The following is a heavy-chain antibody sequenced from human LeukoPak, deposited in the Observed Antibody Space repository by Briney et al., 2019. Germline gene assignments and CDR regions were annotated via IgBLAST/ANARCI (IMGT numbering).Heavy chain of an antibody. Sequence: PSETLSLTCAVYGGSFSGYYWSWIRQPAGKGLEWIGRIYTSGSTNYNPSLKSRVTMSVDTSKNQFSLKLSSVTAADTAVYYCARDGTYYDFWSGYWYYGMDVWGQGTTVTVSS. D-gene: IGHD3-3*01. V-gene: IGHV4-4*07. J-gene: IGHJ6*02. CDR3: ARDGTYYDFWSGYWYYGMDV. CDR2: IYTSGST. CDR1: GGSFSGYY.